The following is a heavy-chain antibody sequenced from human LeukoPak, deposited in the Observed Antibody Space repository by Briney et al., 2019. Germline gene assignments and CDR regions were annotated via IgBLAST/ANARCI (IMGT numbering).Heavy chain of an antibody. CDR2: ISHDGSNN. J-gene: IGHJ6*02. Sequence: GGSLRLSCAASGFTFSRYGIHWVRQAPGKGLEWVAVISHDGSNNYYADSVKGRLTISRDNSKNTLYLQMISLRAEDTAVYYCAKDTCSGGSCYYYYGMDVWGQGTTVTVSS. D-gene: IGHD2-15*01. CDR1: GFTFSRYG. CDR3: AKDTCSGGSCYYYYGMDV. V-gene: IGHV3-30*18.